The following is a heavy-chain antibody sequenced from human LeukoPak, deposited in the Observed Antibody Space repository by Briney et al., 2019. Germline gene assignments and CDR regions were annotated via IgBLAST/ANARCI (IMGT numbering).Heavy chain of an antibody. CDR2: INWKGDTT. Sequence: GGSLRLSCAASGFTFGDYGMNWVRQAPGKGLEWVSGINWKGDTTAYADSVKGRFTISKDNAKNSLYLQMNSLRAEDTALYYCAGNYGGYDGTDCWGQGTLVTVSS. D-gene: IGHD5-12*01. J-gene: IGHJ4*02. CDR3: AGNYGGYDGTDC. V-gene: IGHV3-20*04. CDR1: GFTFGDYG.